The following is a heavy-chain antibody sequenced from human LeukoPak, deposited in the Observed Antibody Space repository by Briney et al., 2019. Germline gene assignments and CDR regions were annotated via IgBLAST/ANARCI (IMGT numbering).Heavy chain of an antibody. D-gene: IGHD3-3*02. V-gene: IGHV3-30*03. Sequence: QSGGSLILSCGASGFTFSTYAMHWVRQAPGKGLECVSVISYDGTKKEYADSVKGRFTISRDNSNDTLYLQMNSLRPEDTALYYCARVNTIFGVDIVSLGAEFEFWGQGTLVTVSS. CDR3: ARVNTIFGVDIVSLGAEFEF. CDR2: ISYDGTKK. CDR1: GFTFSTYA. J-gene: IGHJ4*02.